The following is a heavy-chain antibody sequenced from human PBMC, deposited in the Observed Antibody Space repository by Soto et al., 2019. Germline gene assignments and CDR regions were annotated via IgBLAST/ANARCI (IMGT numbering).Heavy chain of an antibody. Sequence: GGSLRLSCAASGFTFTDYAMSWVRQAPGKGLECVSIIGGRGGHTSYADSVKGRFTISRDNSKNTVYLEMHSLTAEDTALYFCAKGQSFLITSYATTFVYCGLGLLVTVSS. CDR3: AKGQSFLITSYATTFVY. J-gene: IGHJ4*02. D-gene: IGHD3-16*01. V-gene: IGHV3-23*01. CDR2: IGGRGGHT. CDR1: GFTFTDYA.